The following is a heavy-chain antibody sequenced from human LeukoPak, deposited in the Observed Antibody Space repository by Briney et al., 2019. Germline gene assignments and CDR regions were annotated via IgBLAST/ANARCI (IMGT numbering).Heavy chain of an antibody. CDR1: GFTFSSYA. J-gene: IGHJ5*02. V-gene: IGHV3-23*01. CDR2: ISGSGGST. CDR3: AKGPNSAATGYLNWFDP. Sequence: PGGSLRLSCAASGFTFSSYAMSWVRQAPGKGLEWVSAISGSGGSTYYADSVRGRFTISRDNSKNTLFLQMNSLRADDTAVYYCAKGPNSAATGYLNWFDPWGQGTLVTVSS. D-gene: IGHD2-15*01.